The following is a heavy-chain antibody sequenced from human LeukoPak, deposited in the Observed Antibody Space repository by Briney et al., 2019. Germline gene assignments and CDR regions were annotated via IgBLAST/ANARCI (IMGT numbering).Heavy chain of an antibody. CDR2: VSRDGIEK. Sequence: GGSLRISCEASGFTFSDHWQQWVRQAPGKGPGGVSRVSRDGIEKNYAESVKGRFNISIDNDSTTLYLQMKSLRAEDTAIYYCARNIVGSESSDCDSWGQGPLVTVSS. CDR1: GFTFSDHW. J-gene: IGHJ4*02. CDR3: ARNIVGSESSDCDS. D-gene: IGHD1-26*01. V-gene: IGHV3-74*01.